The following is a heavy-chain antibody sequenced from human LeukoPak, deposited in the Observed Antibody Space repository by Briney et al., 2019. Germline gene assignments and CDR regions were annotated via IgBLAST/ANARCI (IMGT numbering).Heavy chain of an antibody. CDR1: GGSISSGSYY. D-gene: IGHD3-16*02. V-gene: IGHV4-39*07. Sequence: PSQTLSLTCTVSGGSISSGSYYWGWVRQPPGKGLEWIGSIYHSGSTYCNPSLKSRVTISADTSKNQFSLKLSSVTAADTAVYYCARDNIMITFGGVVVYDAFDIWGQGTMVTVSS. CDR3: ARDNIMITFGGVVVYDAFDI. J-gene: IGHJ3*02. CDR2: IYHSGST.